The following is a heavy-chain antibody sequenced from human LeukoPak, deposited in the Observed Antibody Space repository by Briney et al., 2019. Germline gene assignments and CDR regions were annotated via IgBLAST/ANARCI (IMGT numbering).Heavy chain of an antibody. CDR1: GFTFSSYA. CDR3: AKAEGYDILTGLDY. CDR2: ICASGGST. V-gene: IGHV3-23*01. J-gene: IGHJ4*02. D-gene: IGHD3-9*01. Sequence: PGGSLRLSCATSGFTFSSYAMSWVRPAPGKGLEWVSGICASGGSTYYADSVKGRFTISRDNSKNTLYLQMNSLRTEDTAVYYCAKAEGYDILTGLDYWGQGTLVTVSS.